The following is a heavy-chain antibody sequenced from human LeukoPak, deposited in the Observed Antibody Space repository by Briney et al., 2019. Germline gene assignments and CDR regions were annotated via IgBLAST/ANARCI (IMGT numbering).Heavy chain of an antibody. CDR1: GDSISNRNYY. CDR3: ARLGLVGPYSSSAYYFDY. CDR2: IYYRGSS. Sequence: SETLSLTCTVSGDSISNRNYYWGWIRQPPGKGLAWFGSIYYRGSSYYNPSLTSRVTIYVDTSKNQFSMKLSFVTAADTAVYYCARLGLVGPYSSSAYYFDYWGQGALVTVSS. V-gene: IGHV4-39*01. J-gene: IGHJ4*02. D-gene: IGHD6-6*01.